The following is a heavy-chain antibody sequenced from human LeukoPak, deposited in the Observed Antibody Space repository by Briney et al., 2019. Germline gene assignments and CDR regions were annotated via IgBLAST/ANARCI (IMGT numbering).Heavy chain of an antibody. D-gene: IGHD5-12*01. V-gene: IGHV1-46*01. CDR1: GYTFTSYY. Sequence: GASVKVSCKASGYTFTSYYMHWVRQAPGQGLEWMGIINPSGGSTSYAQKFQVRVTMTRDMSTSTVYMELSSLRSEDTAVYYCGTWGCGGYGSGGGDYWGQGTLVTVSS. CDR3: GTWGCGGYGSGGGDY. J-gene: IGHJ4*02. CDR2: INPSGGST.